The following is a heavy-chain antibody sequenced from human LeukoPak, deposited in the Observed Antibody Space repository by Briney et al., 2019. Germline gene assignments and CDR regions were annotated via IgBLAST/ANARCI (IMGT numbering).Heavy chain of an antibody. CDR3: ARVTGYDSSGHYGAFNI. V-gene: IGHV3-11*06. CDR2: ISGSTTYT. CDR1: GFTFSDYY. J-gene: IGHJ3*02. D-gene: IGHD3-22*01. Sequence: KPGESLRLSCAASGFTFSDYYMSWIRQAPGKGLEWVSYISGSTTYTTYADSVKGRFTISRDNAKNSLYLQMNSLRGEDTAVYYCARVTGYDSSGHYGAFNIWGQGTMVTVSS.